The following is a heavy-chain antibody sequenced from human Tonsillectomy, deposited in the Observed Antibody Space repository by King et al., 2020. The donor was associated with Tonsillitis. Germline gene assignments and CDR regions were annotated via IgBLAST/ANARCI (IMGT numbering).Heavy chain of an antibody. V-gene: IGHV3-30*18. Sequence: QVQLVESGGGVVQPGRSLRLSCAASGFTFSSYGMHWVRQAPGKGLEWVAVISYDGSNKYYADSVKGRFTISRDNSKNTLYLQMNSLRAEETAVYYCAKDNYDSNWFDPWGQGTLVTVSS. D-gene: IGHD3-9*01. CDR2: ISYDGSNK. CDR1: GFTFSSYG. CDR3: AKDNYDSNWFDP. J-gene: IGHJ5*02.